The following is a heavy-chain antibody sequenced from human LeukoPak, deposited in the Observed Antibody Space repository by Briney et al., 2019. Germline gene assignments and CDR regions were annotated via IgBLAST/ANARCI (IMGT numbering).Heavy chain of an antibody. Sequence: PGGSLRLSCAASGFTFSSYGMHWVRQAPGKGLEWVSYISSSGSTIYYADSVKGRFTISRDNAKNSLYLQMNSLRAEDTAVYYCAKYDPGESGFDYWGQGTLVTVSS. CDR3: AKYDPGESGFDY. D-gene: IGHD3-16*01. V-gene: IGHV3-48*04. J-gene: IGHJ4*02. CDR1: GFTFSSYG. CDR2: ISSSGSTI.